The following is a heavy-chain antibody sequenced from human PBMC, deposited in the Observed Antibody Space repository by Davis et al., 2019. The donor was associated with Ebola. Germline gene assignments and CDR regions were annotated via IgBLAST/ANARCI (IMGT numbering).Heavy chain of an antibody. CDR3: AREGTIRGVNFDY. D-gene: IGHD3-10*01. Sequence: GGSLRLSCAASGFTFSSYAMSWLRQVPGKGLEWVANIKQDGSEKYYVDSVKGRFTISRDNAKNSLYLQMNSLRAEDTAVYYCAREGTIRGVNFDYWGQGTLVTVSS. CDR2: IKQDGSEK. CDR1: GFTFSSYA. V-gene: IGHV3-7*03. J-gene: IGHJ4*02.